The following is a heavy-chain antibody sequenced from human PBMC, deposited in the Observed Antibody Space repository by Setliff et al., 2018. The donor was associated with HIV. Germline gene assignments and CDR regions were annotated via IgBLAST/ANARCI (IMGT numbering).Heavy chain of an antibody. Sequence: SETLSLTCAVYGGSFSGYYWSWIRQPPGKGLEWIGEINHSGSTNYNPSLKSRVTISVDTSKNQFSLKLSSVTAADTALYFCARITSGLCDYWGQGMLVTVSS. D-gene: IGHD3-16*01. CDR3: ARITSGLCDY. J-gene: IGHJ4*02. V-gene: IGHV4-34*01. CDR2: INHSGST. CDR1: GGSFSGYY.